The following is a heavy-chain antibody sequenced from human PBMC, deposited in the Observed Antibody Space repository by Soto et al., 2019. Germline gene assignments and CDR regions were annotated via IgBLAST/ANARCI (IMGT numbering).Heavy chain of an antibody. CDR3: ARGSTLIVVNHVDY. D-gene: IGHD3-22*01. V-gene: IGHV3-48*03. Sequence: PGGSLRLSCVVSGFTFSRYEMNWVRQAPGKGLEWISYISSSGSTIYYADSVKGRFTISRDNAKNSLYLQMNSLRAEDTAVYYCARGSTLIVVNHVDYWGHGTLVTVSS. J-gene: IGHJ4*01. CDR2: ISSSGSTI. CDR1: GFTFSRYE.